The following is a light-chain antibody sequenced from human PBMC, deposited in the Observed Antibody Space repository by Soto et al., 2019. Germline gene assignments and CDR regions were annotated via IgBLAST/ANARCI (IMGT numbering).Light chain of an antibody. V-gene: IGKV3-15*01. Sequence: EIVMTQSPATLSVSPGERATVSCRASQSVSSNLAWYQQKPGQAPRLLIYGASTRATGIPARFSGSGSGTEFTLPIGSLQSEDFAVYYCQQYNNRPRTFGQGTKLEIK. CDR1: QSVSSN. CDR2: GAS. J-gene: IGKJ2*01. CDR3: QQYNNRPRT.